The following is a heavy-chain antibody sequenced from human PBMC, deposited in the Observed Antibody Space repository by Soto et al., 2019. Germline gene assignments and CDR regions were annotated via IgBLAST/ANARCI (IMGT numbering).Heavy chain of an antibody. D-gene: IGHD3-16*01. V-gene: IGHV3-23*01. CDR3: AKSMIVSSSDPIDY. Sequence: QSGGSLRLSCAASGFTFSSYAMSWVRQAPGKGLEWVSAISGSGGSTYYADSVKGRFTISRDNSKNTLYLQMNSLRAEDTAVYYWAKSMIVSSSDPIDYWGQGTLVTVSS. CDR1: GFTFSSYA. CDR2: ISGSGGST. J-gene: IGHJ4*02.